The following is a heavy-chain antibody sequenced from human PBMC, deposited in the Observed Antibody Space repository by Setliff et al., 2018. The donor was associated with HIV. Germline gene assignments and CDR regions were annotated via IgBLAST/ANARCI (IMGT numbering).Heavy chain of an antibody. V-gene: IGHV3-48*01. Sequence: GGSLRLSCAASGFTFSTYSMNWVRQAPGKGLEWVSYISGISSTIYYADSVKGRFTISRDNAKNSLYLQMNSLRAEDTAVYYCAKASVTSIQYFDYWGQGTLVTVSS. CDR2: ISGISSTI. CDR3: AKASVTSIQYFDY. CDR1: GFTFSTYS. D-gene: IGHD2-2*02. J-gene: IGHJ4*02.